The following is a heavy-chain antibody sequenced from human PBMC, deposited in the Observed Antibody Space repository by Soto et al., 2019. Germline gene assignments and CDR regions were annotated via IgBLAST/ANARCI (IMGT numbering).Heavy chain of an antibody. CDR1: GYTFTSYG. V-gene: IGHV1-18*04. D-gene: IGHD3-3*01. J-gene: IGHJ5*02. Sequence: ASVKVSCKASGYTFTSYGISWVRQAPGQGLEWMGWISAYNGNTNYAQKLQGRVTMTTDTSTSTAYMELRSLGSDDTAVYYCARDNDLASSYWFDPWGQGTLVTVSS. CDR3: ARDNDLASSYWFDP. CDR2: ISAYNGNT.